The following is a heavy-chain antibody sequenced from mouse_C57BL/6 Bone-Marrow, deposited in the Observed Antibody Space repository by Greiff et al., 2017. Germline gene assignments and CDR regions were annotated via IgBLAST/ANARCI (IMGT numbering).Heavy chain of an antibody. J-gene: IGHJ1*03. Sequence: EVKLVESGGGLVQPGGSMKFSCVASGFTFSNYWMNWVRQSPEKGLEWVAQIRLKSDNYATHYAESVKGRFTISRDDSKSSVYLQMNNLRAEDTGIYYCTSNWDSYWYVYVWGTGTTVTVSS. D-gene: IGHD4-1*01. CDR2: IRLKSDNYAT. CDR1: GFTFSNYW. V-gene: IGHV6-3*01. CDR3: TSNWDSYWYVYV.